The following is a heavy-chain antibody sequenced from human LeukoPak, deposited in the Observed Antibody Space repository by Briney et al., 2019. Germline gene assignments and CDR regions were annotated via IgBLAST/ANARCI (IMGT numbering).Heavy chain of an antibody. Sequence: SETLSLTCTVPGGSISSYYWSWIRQPPGKGLEWIGYIYYSGSTNYNPSLKSRVTISVDTSKNQFSLKLSSVTAADTAVYYCARDSFSYFDYWGQGTLVTVSS. V-gene: IGHV4-59*01. CDR2: IYYSGST. CDR1: GGSISSYY. CDR3: ARDSFSYFDY. D-gene: IGHD3-16*01. J-gene: IGHJ4*02.